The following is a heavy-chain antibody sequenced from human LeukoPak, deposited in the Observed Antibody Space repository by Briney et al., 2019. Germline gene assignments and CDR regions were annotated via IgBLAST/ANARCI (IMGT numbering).Heavy chain of an antibody. CDR2: INHSGST. D-gene: IGHD3-10*01. Sequence: PSETLSLTCAVYGGSFSGYYWSWIRQPPGKGLEWIGEINHSGSTNYNPSLKSRVTISVDTSKNQFSLKLSSVTAADTAVYYCATDWATYYYDSGTYGCWGQGTLVTVSS. V-gene: IGHV4-34*01. CDR1: GGSFSGYY. CDR3: ATDWATYYYDSGTYGC. J-gene: IGHJ4*02.